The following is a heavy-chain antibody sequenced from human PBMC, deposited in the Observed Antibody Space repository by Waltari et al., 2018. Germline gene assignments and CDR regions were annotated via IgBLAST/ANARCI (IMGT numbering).Heavy chain of an antibody. Sequence: QVQLQQWGAGLLKPSETLSLTCAVYGGSFSGYYWSWIRQPPGKGLEWIGEINHSGSTNYNPSLKSRVTISVDTSKNQFSLKLSSVTAADTAVYYCASHSNVAAAGPPLDPWGQGTLVTVSS. CDR2: INHSGST. D-gene: IGHD6-13*01. J-gene: IGHJ5*02. V-gene: IGHV4-34*01. CDR3: ASHSNVAAAGPPLDP. CDR1: GGSFSGYY.